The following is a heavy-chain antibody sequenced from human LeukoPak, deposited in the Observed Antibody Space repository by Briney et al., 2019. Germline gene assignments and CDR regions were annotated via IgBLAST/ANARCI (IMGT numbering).Heavy chain of an antibody. CDR2: INTDGSST. Sequence: GGSLRLSCAASGFTFSSYWMRWVRQAPGKGLVWVSRINTDGSSTSYADSVKGRFTISRDNAKNTLYLQMNSLRAEDTAVYYCARDPPPPVLRFLEWTDYWGQGTLVTVSS. CDR3: ARDPPPPVLRFLEWTDY. V-gene: IGHV3-74*01. D-gene: IGHD3-3*01. CDR1: GFTFSSYW. J-gene: IGHJ4*02.